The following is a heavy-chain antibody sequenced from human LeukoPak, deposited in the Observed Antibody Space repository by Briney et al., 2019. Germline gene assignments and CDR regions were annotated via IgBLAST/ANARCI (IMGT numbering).Heavy chain of an antibody. D-gene: IGHD2-2*01. CDR2: ISGSGGST. CDR1: GFTFSSYA. Sequence: PGGSLRLSCAASGFTFSSYAMSWVRQAPGKGLEWVSAISGSGGSTYYADSLKGRFTISRDNYKNTLYLQMNSLRAEDTAVYYCAKDRENYCSSTTCTNYFDYWGQGTLVTVSS. V-gene: IGHV3-23*01. CDR3: AKDRENYCSSTTCTNYFDY. J-gene: IGHJ4*02.